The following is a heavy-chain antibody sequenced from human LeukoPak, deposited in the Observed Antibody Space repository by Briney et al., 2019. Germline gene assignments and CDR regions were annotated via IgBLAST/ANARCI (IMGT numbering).Heavy chain of an antibody. V-gene: IGHV4-34*01. J-gene: IGHJ6*03. Sequence: SETLSLTCAVYGGSFSGYYWSWIRQPPGKGLEWIGEINHSGSTNYNPSLKSRVTISVDTSKNQFSLKLSSVTAADTAVYYCARGADSYCTNGVCYLYYYHYMDVWGKGTTVTVSS. CDR3: ARGADSYCTNGVCYLYYYHYMDV. CDR1: GGSFSGYY. D-gene: IGHD2-8*01. CDR2: INHSGST.